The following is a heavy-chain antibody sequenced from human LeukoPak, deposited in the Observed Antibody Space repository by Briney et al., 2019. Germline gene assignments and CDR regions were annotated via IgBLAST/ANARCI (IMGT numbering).Heavy chain of an antibody. J-gene: IGHJ1*01. CDR3: ARGGYSSTLYGRYQH. Sequence: GGSLRLSCAASGFTFSSYSMNWVRQAPGKGLEWVSSISSSSIYIYYADSLKGRFTISRDNAKNSLYLQMNSLRAEDTAVYYCARGGYSSTLYGRYQHWGQGTLVTVSP. D-gene: IGHD6-13*01. CDR1: GFTFSSYS. CDR2: ISSSSIYI. V-gene: IGHV3-21*01.